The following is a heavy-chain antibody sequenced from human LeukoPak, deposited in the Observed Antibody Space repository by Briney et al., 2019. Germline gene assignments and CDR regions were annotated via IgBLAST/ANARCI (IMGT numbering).Heavy chain of an antibody. CDR3: ARAYNFGNYYYYFFDV. D-gene: IGHD5-24*01. Sequence: ASVKVSCKASGYTFTSYGISWVRQAPGQGLEWIGWINPNSGGSHYARKFHGRVTLTRDTSISTAYLELSNLTPDDTAVYYCARAYNFGNYYYYFFDVWGSGTTVTVSS. V-gene: IGHV1-2*07. CDR2: INPNSGGS. J-gene: IGHJ6*03. CDR1: GYTFTSYG.